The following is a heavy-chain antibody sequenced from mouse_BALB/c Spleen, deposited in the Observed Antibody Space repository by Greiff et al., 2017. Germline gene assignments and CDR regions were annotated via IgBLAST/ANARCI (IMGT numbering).Heavy chain of an antibody. CDR1: GFNIKDPY. D-gene: IGHD2-3*01. CDR3: ARSAYDLDY. V-gene: IGHV14-3*02. CDR2: IDPANGNT. Sequence: VQLQQSGAELVKPGASVKLSCTASGFNIKDPYMHWVKQRPEQGLEWIGRIDPANGNTKYDPKFQGKATITADTSSNTAYLQLRSLTSEDTAVYYCARSAYDLDYWGQGTTLTVSS. J-gene: IGHJ2*01.